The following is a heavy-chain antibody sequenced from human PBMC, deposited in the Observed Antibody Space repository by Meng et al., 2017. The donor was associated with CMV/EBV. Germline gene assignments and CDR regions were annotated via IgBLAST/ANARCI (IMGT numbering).Heavy chain of an antibody. CDR2: INHSGST. J-gene: IGHJ6*02. CDR1: GGSFSGYY. D-gene: IGHD3-10*01. CDR3: ARGLREFYYYYGMDV. V-gene: IGHV4-34*01. Sequence: SETLSLTCAVYGGSFSGYYWSWIRQPPGKGLEWIGEINHSGSTNYNPSLKSRVTISVDTSKNQFSLKLSSVTAADTAVYYCARGLREFYYYYGMDVWGQGTTGTVSS.